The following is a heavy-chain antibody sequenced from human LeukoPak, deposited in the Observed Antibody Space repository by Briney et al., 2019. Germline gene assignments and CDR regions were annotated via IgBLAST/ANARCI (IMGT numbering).Heavy chain of an antibody. D-gene: IGHD6-19*01. CDR2: ISGSGGST. CDR3: AKTTAGYSSGRYPSWPVDY. V-gene: IGHV3-23*01. Sequence: GGSLRLPCAASGFTFGSYAMYWVRQAPGKGLEWVSGISGSGGSTFYADSVKGRFTISRDNSENTVYLQMNSLRADDTAVYYCAKTTAGYSSGRYPSWPVDYWGQGTLVTVSS. CDR1: GFTFGSYA. J-gene: IGHJ4*02.